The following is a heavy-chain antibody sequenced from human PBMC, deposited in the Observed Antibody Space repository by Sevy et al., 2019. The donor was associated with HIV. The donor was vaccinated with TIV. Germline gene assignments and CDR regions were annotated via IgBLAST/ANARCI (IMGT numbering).Heavy chain of an antibody. V-gene: IGHV3-48*02. CDR2: ISSSSDII. CDR3: ARTIAAAETFDY. D-gene: IGHD6-25*01. J-gene: IGHJ4*02. CDR1: GFIFSGYS. Sequence: GGSLRLSCAVSGFIFSGYSMNWVRQAPGKGLEGVSYISSSSDIIYYADSVKGRFTISRDNARNSLYLQMNSLRDEDTAVYYCARTIAAAETFDYWGQGALVTVSS.